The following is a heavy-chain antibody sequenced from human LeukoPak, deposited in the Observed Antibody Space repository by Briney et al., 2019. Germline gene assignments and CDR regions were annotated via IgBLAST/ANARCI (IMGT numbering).Heavy chain of an antibody. J-gene: IGHJ4*02. CDR1: GFSFSSYG. Sequence: GGSLRLSYAASGFSFSSYGMHWVRQAPGKGLEWVALISDEGSKKHYADSVKGRVIISRDNSKNTLYLQMNSLRPEDTAVYYCARVWGTLDYWGQGTLVTVSS. V-gene: IGHV3-30*03. CDR3: ARVWGTLDY. D-gene: IGHD3-16*01. CDR2: ISDEGSKK.